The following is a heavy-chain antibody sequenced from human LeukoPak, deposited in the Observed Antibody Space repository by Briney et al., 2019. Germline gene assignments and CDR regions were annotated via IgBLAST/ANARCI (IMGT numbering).Heavy chain of an antibody. V-gene: IGHV4-38-2*02. Sequence: PSETLSLTCTVSGYSISSGYFWGWMRQPPGKGLEWIGSIYHSGSTYYNPSLKSRVTISVDTSKNQFSLKLSSVTAADTAVYYCAKRYCSSTTCYDDRGAFDYWGQGTLVTVSS. CDR1: GYSISSGYF. CDR2: IYHSGST. CDR3: AKRYCSSTTCYDDRGAFDY. D-gene: IGHD2-2*01. J-gene: IGHJ4*02.